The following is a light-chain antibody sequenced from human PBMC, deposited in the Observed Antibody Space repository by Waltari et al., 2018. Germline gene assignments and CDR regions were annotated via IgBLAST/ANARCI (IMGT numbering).Light chain of an antibody. CDR2: DVS. Sequence: QSALTQPASVSGSPGQSITLSCTGTSSDVGGYNHVSWYQQHPGKAPKVIIYDVSDRPSGVSNRFSGSKSGNTASLTISGLQAEDEADYYCTSYSTTTTLVFGGGTKVAVL. V-gene: IGLV2-14*03. CDR3: TSYSTTTTLV. CDR1: SSDVGGYNH. J-gene: IGLJ2*01.